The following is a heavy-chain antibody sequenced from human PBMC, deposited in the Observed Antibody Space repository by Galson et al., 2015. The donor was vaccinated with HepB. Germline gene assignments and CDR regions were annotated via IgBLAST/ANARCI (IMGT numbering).Heavy chain of an antibody. V-gene: IGHV4-59*08. J-gene: IGHJ4*02. CDR3: ARAPLSGGMDY. Sequence: SETLSLTCTVSGGSISSYYWSWIRQPPGKGLEWIGYIYYSGSTNYNPSLKSRITISVDTSKNQFSLKLSSVTAADTAVYYWARAPLSGGMDYWGQGTLVTVSS. CDR2: IYYSGST. D-gene: IGHD3-10*01. CDR1: GGSISSYY.